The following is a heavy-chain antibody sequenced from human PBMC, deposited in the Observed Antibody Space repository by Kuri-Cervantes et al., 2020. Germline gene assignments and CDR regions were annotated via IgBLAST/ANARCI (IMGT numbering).Heavy chain of an antibody. CDR3: ARQIVGRSIDY. CDR1: GFSLSTSGMC. V-gene: IGHV2-5*08. CDR2: IYWDDDK. J-gene: IGHJ4*02. D-gene: IGHD2/OR15-2a*01. Sequence: SGPTLVKPTQTLTLTCTFSGFSLSTSGMCVSWIRQPPGKALEWLALIYWDDDKRYSPSLKSRLTITKDTSKNQVVLTMTNMDPVDTATYYCARQIVGRSIDYWGQGTLVTVSS.